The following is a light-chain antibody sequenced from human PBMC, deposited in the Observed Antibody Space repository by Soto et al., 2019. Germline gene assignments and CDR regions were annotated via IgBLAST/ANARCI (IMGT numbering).Light chain of an antibody. CDR1: QSVSTSS. CDR2: EAS. V-gene: IGKV3-20*01. J-gene: IGKJ1*01. Sequence: EIVLTQSPGTLSLSPGARATLSCRASQSVSTSSLAWSQQNPGQAPRLLIYEASSRATGIPDRFSGSGSGTDFTLTIRRLEPEDFAVYYCQQYRTFGQGTKVDIK. CDR3: QQYRT.